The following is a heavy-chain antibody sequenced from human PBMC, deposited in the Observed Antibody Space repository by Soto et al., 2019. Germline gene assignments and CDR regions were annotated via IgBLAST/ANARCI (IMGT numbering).Heavy chain of an antibody. Sequence: QVQLQESGPELVKPSQTLSLTCSVSGGSITTNGHYWTWIRQHPGQGLEWIAYIYYTGNSYLNPSLKRRLSISVATSTNQFSLELRSVTAADTAVYYCAREQWGFDSWGQGTLVTVSS. CDR1: GGSITTNGHY. D-gene: IGHD6-19*01. CDR3: AREQWGFDS. J-gene: IGHJ4*02. CDR2: IYYTGNS. V-gene: IGHV4-31*03.